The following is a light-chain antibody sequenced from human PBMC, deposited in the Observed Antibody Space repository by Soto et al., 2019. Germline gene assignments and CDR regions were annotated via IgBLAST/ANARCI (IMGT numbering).Light chain of an antibody. CDR1: STDVGGYND. V-gene: IGLV2-8*01. Sequence: QSALTQPPSASGSLGQSVTISCTGTSTDVGGYNDVSWYQQHPGKAPKLMIYEVSKRPSGVPDRFSASKSDNTASLTVSGLQAEDEADYFCSSYVGSNNLYVFGTGTKLTVL. CDR3: SSYVGSNNLYV. CDR2: EVS. J-gene: IGLJ1*01.